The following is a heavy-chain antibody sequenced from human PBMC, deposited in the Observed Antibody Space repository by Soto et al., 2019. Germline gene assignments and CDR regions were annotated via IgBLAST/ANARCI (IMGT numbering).Heavy chain of an antibody. Sequence: VASVKVSCKASGYTFTSYDINWVRQATGQGLEWMGWMNPNSGNTGYAQKFQGRVTMTRNTSISTAYMELSSLRSEDTAVYYCARHPIARRPGSYYRNPYYYGMDVWGQGTTVTVSS. D-gene: IGHD3-10*01. CDR3: ARHPIARRPGSYYRNPYYYGMDV. CDR2: MNPNSGNT. V-gene: IGHV1-8*01. J-gene: IGHJ6*02. CDR1: GYTFTSYD.